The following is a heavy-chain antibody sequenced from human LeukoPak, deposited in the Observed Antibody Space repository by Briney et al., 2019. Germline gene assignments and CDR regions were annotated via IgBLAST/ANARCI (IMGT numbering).Heavy chain of an antibody. CDR3: ARDRYYYDSTGYYFDY. Sequence: ASVKVSCKASGYTFTSYDINWVRQATGQGLEWMGWMNPNSGNTGYAQKFQGRVTMTRDTSISTAYMELSRLRSDDTAVYYCARDRYYYDSTGYYFDYWGQGTLVTVSS. CDR2: MNPNSGNT. J-gene: IGHJ4*02. V-gene: IGHV1-8*01. CDR1: GYTFTSYD. D-gene: IGHD3-22*01.